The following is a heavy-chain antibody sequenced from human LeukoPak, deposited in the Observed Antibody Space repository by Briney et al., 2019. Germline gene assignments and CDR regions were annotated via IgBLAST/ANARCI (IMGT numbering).Heavy chain of an antibody. Sequence: GGSLRLSCAASGFTFRNFWMSWIRQPPGKGLLWLSRIHGEGSDIEYADAVRGRFTISRDNAKNTPYLQMDSLTAEDTAVYYCARRLYYDTSGSPFDLWGQGTLVTVSS. CDR1: GFTFRNFW. CDR3: ARRLYYDTSGSPFDL. J-gene: IGHJ4*02. D-gene: IGHD3-22*01. V-gene: IGHV3-74*03. CDR2: IHGEGSDI.